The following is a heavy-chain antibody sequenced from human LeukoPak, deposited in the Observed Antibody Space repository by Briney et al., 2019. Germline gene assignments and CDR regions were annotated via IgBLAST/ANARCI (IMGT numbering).Heavy chain of an antibody. CDR3: ATSRTFDY. J-gene: IGHJ4*02. Sequence: GGSLRLSCAASGFTFSSYWMHWVRQAPGKGLVWVSRIKSDGSSTSYADYVKGRFTISRDNAKNTVYLQMNSLRAEDTAVYYCATSRTFDYWGQGTLVTVSS. V-gene: IGHV3-74*01. CDR1: GFTFSSYW. CDR2: IKSDGSST.